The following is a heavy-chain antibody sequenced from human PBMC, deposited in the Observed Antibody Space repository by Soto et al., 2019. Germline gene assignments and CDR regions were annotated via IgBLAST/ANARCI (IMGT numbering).Heavy chain of an antibody. CDR2: INAGNGRT. V-gene: IGHV1-3*01. D-gene: IGHD5-18*01. CDR1: GYTFTSYA. CDR3: ARGLGSPWIQVKFDS. Sequence: GASVKVSCKASGYTFTSYAIHWVRQAPGQRLEWMGWINAGNGRTKYSQKFQDRVTITRDTSASTAYMELYSLRSEDTAVYYCARGLGSPWIQVKFDSWGQGTLVTVSS. J-gene: IGHJ4*02.